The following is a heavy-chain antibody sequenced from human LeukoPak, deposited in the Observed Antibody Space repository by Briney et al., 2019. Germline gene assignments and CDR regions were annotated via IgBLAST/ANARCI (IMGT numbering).Heavy chain of an antibody. J-gene: IGHJ3*02. CDR1: GFTFDDYA. D-gene: IGHD3-3*01. Sequence: QSGGSLRLSCAASGFTFDDYAMHWVRQAPGKGLEWVSGISWNSGSIGYADSVKGRFTISRDNAKNSLYLQMNSLRAEDTALYYCAKGGAIFGVVIFGGAFDIWGQGTMVTVSS. CDR2: ISWNSGSI. V-gene: IGHV3-9*01. CDR3: AKGGAIFGVVIFGGAFDI.